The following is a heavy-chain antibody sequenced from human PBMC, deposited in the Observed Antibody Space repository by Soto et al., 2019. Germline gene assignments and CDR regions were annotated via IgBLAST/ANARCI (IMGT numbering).Heavy chain of an antibody. CDR1: GFIFSNYG. J-gene: IGHJ4*02. V-gene: IGHV3-33*01. D-gene: IGHD2-15*01. Sequence: QVQLVESGGGVVQPGGSLRLSCAASGFIFSNYGMHWVRQAPGKGLEWLAVIWYDGSNKYYADSVKGRFTISRDNSKNTLYLQMNSLRVDDTAVYYCAREPGEASGRGQGTLVTVSS. CDR2: IWYDGSNK. CDR3: AREPGEASG.